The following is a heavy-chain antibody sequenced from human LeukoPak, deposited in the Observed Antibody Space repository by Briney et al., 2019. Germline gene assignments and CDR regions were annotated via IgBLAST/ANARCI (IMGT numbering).Heavy chain of an antibody. J-gene: IGHJ5*02. V-gene: IGHV3-74*03. CDR3: ARYYYGSGTSFDP. Sequence: GGSLTLSCLASRFTLSSYWMHWVRPAAGKGLVWVSHINNEGSSTKYADSVKGRFTISRDNAKNTLYLQMSSLRVEQTAVYYCARYYYGSGTSFDPWGEGTLVTVSS. D-gene: IGHD3-10*01. CDR1: RFTLSSYW. CDR2: INNEGSST.